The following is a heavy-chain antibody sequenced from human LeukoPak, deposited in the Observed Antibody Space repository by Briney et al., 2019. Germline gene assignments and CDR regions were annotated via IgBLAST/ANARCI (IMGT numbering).Heavy chain of an antibody. V-gene: IGHV4-61*02. CDR1: GGSISSGSYY. D-gene: IGHD3-22*01. CDR3: ARRYYDSSGYGDVWYFDY. J-gene: IGHJ4*02. Sequence: PSETLSLTCTVSGGSISSGSYYWSWVRQPAGKGLEWIGRIYTGGRTNYNPSLKGRGTISGVTSKNQFSLQLSSVTAADTAMYFCARRYYDSSGYGDVWYFDYWGQGTLVTVSS. CDR2: IYTGGRT.